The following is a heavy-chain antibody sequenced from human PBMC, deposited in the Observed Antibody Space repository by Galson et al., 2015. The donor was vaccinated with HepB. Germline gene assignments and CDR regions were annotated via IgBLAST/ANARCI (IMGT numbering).Heavy chain of an antibody. CDR2: ISAYNGDT. CDR3: ARVGWELLIDY. V-gene: IGHV1-18*04. CDR1: GYTFTSYG. Sequence: SVKVSCKASGYTFTSYGISWVRQAPGQGLEWMGWISAYNGDTKYTQKVQDRVTMTTDTSTSTAYMELRSLRSDDTAVYYCARVGWELLIDYWGQGTLVTVSS. J-gene: IGHJ4*02. D-gene: IGHD1-26*01.